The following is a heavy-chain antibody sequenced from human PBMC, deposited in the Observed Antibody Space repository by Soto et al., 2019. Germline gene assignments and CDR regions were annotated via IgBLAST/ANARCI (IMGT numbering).Heavy chain of an antibody. CDR1: GLTFSNYA. V-gene: IGHV3-23*01. Sequence: PGGSLRLSCAASGLTFSNYAMSWVRQAPGKGLEWVSTVTGDGVTTSYPDSVKGRFTISRDNSKNTVYLQMNSLRAEDAAVYYCAKEMTSGYYLFDYWGQGTLVTVSS. D-gene: IGHD3-22*01. CDR3: AKEMTSGYYLFDY. J-gene: IGHJ4*02. CDR2: VTGDGVTT.